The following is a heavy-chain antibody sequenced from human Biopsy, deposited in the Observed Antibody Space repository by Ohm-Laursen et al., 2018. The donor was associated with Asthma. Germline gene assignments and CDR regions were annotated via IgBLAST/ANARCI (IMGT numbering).Heavy chain of an antibody. V-gene: IGHV3-9*01. D-gene: IGHD3-22*01. CDR3: AKSADYYDSTDYLDF. Sequence: SLSLSCAASGFSFADCAMHWVRQAQGTGLERVSSISWNSGNIDYADSVKGRFTISRDNAKNSLYLQMQSLRPEDTAFYYCAKSADYYDSTDYLDFWGRGTLVTVSS. J-gene: IGHJ4*01. CDR1: GFSFADCA. CDR2: ISWNSGNI.